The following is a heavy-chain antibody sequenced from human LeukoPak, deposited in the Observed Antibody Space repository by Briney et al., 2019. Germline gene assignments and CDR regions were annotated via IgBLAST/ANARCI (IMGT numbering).Heavy chain of an antibody. D-gene: IGHD5-18*01. Sequence: GGSLRLSCATARFTFSTFGIHWVRQTPGKGLEGAAAIQSDGSKQYYGDSVKGRFTISRDSSKNTVYLQMNSLRDEDTAVYYCARDVDTSSHSSQLDPWGQGTLVTVSS. J-gene: IGHJ5*02. CDR3: ARDVDTSSHSSQLDP. CDR1: RFTFSTFG. V-gene: IGHV3-33*01. CDR2: IQSDGSKQ.